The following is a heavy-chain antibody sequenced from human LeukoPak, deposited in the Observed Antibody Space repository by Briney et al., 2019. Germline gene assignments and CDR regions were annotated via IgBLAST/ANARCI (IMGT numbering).Heavy chain of an antibody. Sequence: GGSLRLSCAASAFTFRPYAMIWVRQAPGKGLEWVSTVSGSGGSTYYADSVKGRFSISRDNSNNTLYLEMNSLRAEDTAVYYCAKGAASRGYTYVANWGQGTLVTVSS. J-gene: IGHJ4*02. CDR2: VSGSGGST. CDR3: AKGAASRGYTYVAN. V-gene: IGHV3-23*01. CDR1: AFTFRPYA. D-gene: IGHD5-18*01.